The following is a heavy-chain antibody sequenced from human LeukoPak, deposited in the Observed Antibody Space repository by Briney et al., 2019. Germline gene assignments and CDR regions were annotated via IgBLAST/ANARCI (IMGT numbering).Heavy chain of an antibody. D-gene: IGHD5-12*01. J-gene: IGHJ4*02. CDR1: GGSISNYY. CDR3: ARLLHPSGYAWLFDS. Sequence: PSETLSLTCTVSGGSISNYYWSWIRQPPGKGLEWIGYIYYSGNTNYNPSLKSRVTISVDTSKNQFSLKLSSVTAADTAVYYCARLLHPSGYAWLFDSWGQGTLVTVSS. CDR2: IYYSGNT. V-gene: IGHV4-59*01.